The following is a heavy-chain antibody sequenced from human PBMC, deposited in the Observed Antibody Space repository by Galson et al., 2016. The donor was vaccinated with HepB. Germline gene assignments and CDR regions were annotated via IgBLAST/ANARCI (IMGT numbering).Heavy chain of an antibody. V-gene: IGHV3-74*01. Sequence: SLRLSCAASGFAFSSHWRHWVRQDLGKGLVWVSRINSDGTISNYADSVKGRFTISSDNSENNLSLQMNSLRAEDTAVYFCVRDQSVVPTTAYNWFDPWGRGTLVTVSS. CDR2: INSDGTIS. CDR3: VRDQSVVPTTAYNWFDP. CDR1: GFAFSSHW. J-gene: IGHJ5*02. D-gene: IGHD4-23*01.